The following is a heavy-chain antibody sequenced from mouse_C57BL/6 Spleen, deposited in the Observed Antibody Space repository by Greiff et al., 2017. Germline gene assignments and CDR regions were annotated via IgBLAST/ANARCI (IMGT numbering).Heavy chain of an antibody. Sequence: QVQLQQPGAELVKPGASVKLSCKASGYTFTSYWMHWVKQRPGLGLEWIGRIDPNCGGTKYNEKFKSKATLTVDKPSSTAYMQLSSLTSEDSAVYYCARSVYYGSSYDAMDYGGQGTSVTVSS. J-gene: IGHJ4*01. CDR2: IDPNCGGT. CDR3: ARSVYYGSSYDAMDY. V-gene: IGHV1-72*01. CDR1: GYTFTSYW. D-gene: IGHD1-1*01.